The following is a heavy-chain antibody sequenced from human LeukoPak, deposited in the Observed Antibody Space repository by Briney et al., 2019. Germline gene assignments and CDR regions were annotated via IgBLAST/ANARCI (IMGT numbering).Heavy chain of an antibody. CDR2: MNPNSGNT. Sequence: ASVKVSCKASGYTFTSYDINWVRQATGQGLEWMGWMNPNSGNTGYAQKFQGRVTMSRNTSISTVYMELSSLRSEDTAVYYCARVTFGGVVADFDYWGQGTLVTVSS. V-gene: IGHV1-8*01. CDR3: ARVTFGGVVADFDY. CDR1: GYTFTSYD. J-gene: IGHJ4*02. D-gene: IGHD3-16*02.